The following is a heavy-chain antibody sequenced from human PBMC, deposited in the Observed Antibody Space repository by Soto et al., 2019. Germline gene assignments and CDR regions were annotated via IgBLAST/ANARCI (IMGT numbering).Heavy chain of an antibody. J-gene: IGHJ6*02. CDR3: ARESKNRVTRNVLRYFDWAYYYYGMDV. V-gene: IGHV4-61*08. CDR2: FYYSGST. CDR1: GGSISTGGYY. D-gene: IGHD3-9*01. Sequence: SETLSLTCTVSGGSISTGGYYWNWIRQHPGKGLEWIGYFYYSGSTYYNPSLKSRVTISVDTSKNQFSLKLSSVTAADTAVYYCARESKNRVTRNVLRYFDWAYYYYGMDVWGQGTTVTVSS.